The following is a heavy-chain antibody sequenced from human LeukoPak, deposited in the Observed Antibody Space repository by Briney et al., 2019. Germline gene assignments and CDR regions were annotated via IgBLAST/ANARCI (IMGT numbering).Heavy chain of an antibody. V-gene: IGHV5-51*01. CDR3: TRRSSGILPEY. Sequence: GESLKISCKGSGYSFTTYWIGWVRQMPGKGLEWMGIIYPGDSDTRYSPSFQGQVTISADNSITTAYLQWSSLKASDTAVYYCTRRSSGILPEYWGQGTLVTVSS. J-gene: IGHJ4*02. CDR1: GYSFTTYW. CDR2: IYPGDSDT. D-gene: IGHD3-10*01.